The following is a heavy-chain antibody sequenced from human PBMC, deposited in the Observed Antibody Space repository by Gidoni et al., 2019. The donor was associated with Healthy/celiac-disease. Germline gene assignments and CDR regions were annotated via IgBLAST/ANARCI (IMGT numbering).Heavy chain of an antibody. CDR1: VGSFSSYA. J-gene: IGHJ5*02. CDR3: ARDPGVASSPFDSTVTQFDP. Sequence: QVQLVQSGAEVKKPGSSVKVSCKASVGSFSSYAISWVRQATGQGLGWMGRIIPILGIANYAQKFQGRVTITADKSTSTAYMELSSLRSEDTAVYYCARDPGVASSPFDSTVTQFDPWGQGTLVTVSS. V-gene: IGHV1-69*04. CDR2: IIPILGIA. D-gene: IGHD6-13*01.